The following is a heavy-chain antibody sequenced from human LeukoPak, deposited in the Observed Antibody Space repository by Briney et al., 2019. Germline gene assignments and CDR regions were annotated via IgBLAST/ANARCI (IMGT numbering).Heavy chain of an antibody. J-gene: IGHJ4*02. CDR2: ISGSGGST. CDR3: AKTLRPYSGTACRCDY. CDR1: GFTFSSYA. D-gene: IGHD6-13*01. V-gene: IGHV3-23*01. Sequence: PGGSLGLSCATSGFTFSSYAMSWVRQAPGKGLEWVSAISGSGGSTYYADSVKGRFTISRDNSKNTLYLQMNSLRAEDTAVYYCAKTLRPYSGTACRCDYWGQGTLVTVSS.